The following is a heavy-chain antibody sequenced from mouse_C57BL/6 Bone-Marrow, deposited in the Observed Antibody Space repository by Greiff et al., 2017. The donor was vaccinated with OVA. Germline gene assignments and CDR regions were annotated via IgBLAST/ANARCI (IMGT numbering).Heavy chain of an antibody. CDR1: GYAFSSSW. V-gene: IGHV1-82*01. CDR2: IYPGDGDT. Sequence: VQVVESGPELVKPGASVKISCKASGYAFSSSWMNWVKQRPGKGLEWIGRIYPGDGDTNYNGKFKGKATLTADKSSSTAYMQLSSLTSEDSAVYFCARIRITTVVADYWGQGTTLTVSS. D-gene: IGHD1-1*01. CDR3: ARIRITTVVADY. J-gene: IGHJ2*01.